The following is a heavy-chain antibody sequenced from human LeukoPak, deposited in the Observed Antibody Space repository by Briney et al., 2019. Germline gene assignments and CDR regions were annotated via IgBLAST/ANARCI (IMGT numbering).Heavy chain of an antibody. CDR3: ARGLRREQQLLRAFDY. V-gene: IGHV1-8*01. CDR1: GYTFTNYD. D-gene: IGHD6-13*01. J-gene: IGHJ4*02. Sequence: ASVRVSCKASGYTFTNYDINWVRQASGQGLEWMGWMNPNSGNTGSAQKFQGRVTMTSNTSISTAYMELSSLRSEDTAVYYCARGLRREQQLLRAFDYWGQGAPVTVSS. CDR2: MNPNSGNT.